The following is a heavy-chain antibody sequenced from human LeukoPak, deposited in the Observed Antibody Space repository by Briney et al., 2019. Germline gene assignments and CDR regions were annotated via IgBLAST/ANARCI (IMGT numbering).Heavy chain of an antibody. CDR2: IYTSGST. CDR1: GGSISSYY. CDR3: ARDSHYDILTGYFHFDY. J-gene: IGHJ4*02. D-gene: IGHD3-9*01. V-gene: IGHV4-4*07. Sequence: SEALSLTCTVSGGSISSYYWSWIRQPAGKGLEWIGRIYTSGSTNYNPSLKSRVTMSVDTSKNQFSLKLSSVTAADTAVYYCARDSHYDILTGYFHFDYWGQGTLVTVSS.